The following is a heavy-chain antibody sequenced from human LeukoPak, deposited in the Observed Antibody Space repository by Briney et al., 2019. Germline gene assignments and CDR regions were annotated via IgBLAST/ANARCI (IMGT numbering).Heavy chain of an antibody. D-gene: IGHD6-13*01. CDR2: IYYSGTT. V-gene: IGHV4-59*01. J-gene: IGHJ4*02. CDR1: GGSISSYY. Sequence: SSETLSLTCTVSGGSISSYYWSWIRQPPGKGLEWIGYIYYSGTTNYNPSLKSRVTISVDTSKNQFSLELSSVTAADTAVYYCARGVYIAAAQYGYWGQGTLVTVSS. CDR3: ARGVYIAAAQYGY.